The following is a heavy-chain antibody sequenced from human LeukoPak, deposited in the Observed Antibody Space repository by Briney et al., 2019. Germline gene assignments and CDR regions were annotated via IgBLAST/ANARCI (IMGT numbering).Heavy chain of an antibody. V-gene: IGHV4-59*01. J-gene: IGHJ2*01. Sequence: PSETLSLTCTVSGGSIRSYYWSWIRQPPGKGLEWIGHIYYSGSTNYNPSLKSRVTISVDTSKNQSSLELSSVTAADTAVYYCARVYYSSSYDYWYFDLWGRGTLVTVSS. CDR3: ARVYYSSSYDYWYFDL. CDR1: GGSIRSYY. CDR2: IYYSGST. D-gene: IGHD6-13*01.